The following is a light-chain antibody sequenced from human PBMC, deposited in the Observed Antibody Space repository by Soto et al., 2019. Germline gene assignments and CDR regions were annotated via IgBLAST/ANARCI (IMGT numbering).Light chain of an antibody. CDR2: DIT. J-gene: IGLJ1*01. V-gene: IGLV2-14*03. CDR1: SIDIGAYNY. Sequence: QSVLTQPASVSGSPGQSITISCTGTSIDIGAYNYVSWYQQHPGKAPKLMIYDITNRPSGVSSRFSGSKSANTASLTISGLQAEDDDDYYWSSYTSGSGSYVFGTGTKLTVL. CDR3: SSYTSGSGSYV.